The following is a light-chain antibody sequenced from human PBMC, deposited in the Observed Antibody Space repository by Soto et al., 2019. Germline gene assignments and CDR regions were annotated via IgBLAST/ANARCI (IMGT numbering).Light chain of an antibody. V-gene: IGLV2-14*03. CDR3: SSYTAFTTYV. CDR1: NSDVGAYSY. CDR2: DAG. J-gene: IGLJ1*01. Sequence: QSVLTQPASVSGSPGQSITISCTGTNSDVGAYSYVSWYQQYPGKAPKLLIYDAGARPSGISDRFSGSKSGNTASLTISGLQAEDEADYYCSSYTAFTTYVFGSGTKVTVL.